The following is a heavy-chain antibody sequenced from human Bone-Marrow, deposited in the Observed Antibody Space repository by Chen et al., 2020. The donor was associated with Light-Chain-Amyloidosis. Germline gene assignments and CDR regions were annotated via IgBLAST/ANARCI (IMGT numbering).Heavy chain of an antibody. CDR2: IHHSGST. Sequence: QVQLQQWGAGLLKPSETLSLTCEVQGGSFSGYYWSRVGQSPGKGLEWIGEIHHSGSTSYNPSLKSRVTISLETSKNHFSLELTSVTAADTAVYFCARGMSSLYCSGGSCLPMGLGLDYWGQGTQVTVSS. D-gene: IGHD2-15*01. V-gene: IGHV4-34*01. CDR1: GGSFSGYY. CDR3: ARGMSSLYCSGGSCLPMGLGLDY. J-gene: IGHJ4*02.